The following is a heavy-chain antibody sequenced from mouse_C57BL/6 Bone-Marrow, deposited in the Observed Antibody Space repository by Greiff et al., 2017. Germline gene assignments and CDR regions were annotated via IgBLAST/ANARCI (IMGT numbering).Heavy chain of an antibody. Sequence: QVQLQQSGAELVRPGTSVKVSCKASGYAFTNYLIEWVKQRPGQGLEWIGVINPGSGGTNYNEKFKGKATLTADKSSSTAYMQLSSLTSEDSAVYFCAFYYSNHHYYAMDYWGQGTSVTVSS. CDR2: INPGSGGT. V-gene: IGHV1-54*01. D-gene: IGHD2-5*01. CDR3: AFYYSNHHYYAMDY. CDR1: GYAFTNYL. J-gene: IGHJ4*01.